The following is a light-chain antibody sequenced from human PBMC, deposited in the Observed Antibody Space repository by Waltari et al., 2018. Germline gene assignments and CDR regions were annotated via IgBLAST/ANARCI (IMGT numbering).Light chain of an antibody. J-gene: IGKJ4*01. V-gene: IGKV1-27*01. CDR3: QNFDSVPLT. CDR2: GAS. Sequence: DIQMTQSPSSLSASVGAGVTISCRASQDINTDLAWYQQKVGEVPKLLIYGASTLQSGVPSRFSGSGSGTDFTLTITDLRPEDVATYYCQNFDSVPLTFGGGTKVELK. CDR1: QDINTD.